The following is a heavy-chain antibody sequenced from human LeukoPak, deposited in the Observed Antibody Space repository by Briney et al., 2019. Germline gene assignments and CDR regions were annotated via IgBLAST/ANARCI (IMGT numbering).Heavy chain of an antibody. V-gene: IGHV3-30*18. CDR2: ISYDGSNK. Sequence: GRSLRLSCAASGFTFSSYGMHWVRQAPGKGLEWVAVISYDGSNKYYADSVKGRFTISRDNSKNTLYLQMNSLRAEDTAVYYCAKDLIGGTTRYYYYYGMDVWGQGTTVTVSS. CDR3: AKDLIGGTTRYYYYYGMDV. CDR1: GFTFSSYG. J-gene: IGHJ6*02. D-gene: IGHD1-14*01.